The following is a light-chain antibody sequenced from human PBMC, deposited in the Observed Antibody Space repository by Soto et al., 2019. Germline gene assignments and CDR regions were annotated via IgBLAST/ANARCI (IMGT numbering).Light chain of an antibody. J-gene: IGLJ1*01. CDR1: SSNIGAIYD. CDR2: EVV. Sequence: QSVLTQPPSVSGAPGQRVTISCTGSSSNIGAIYDVSWYQHHPGKAPRLIIYEVVQRPSGVPDRFSGSKSGNTASLTVSGLQAADEADYFCKSYAGSNTYVFGSGTKVTVL. CDR3: KSYAGSNTYV. V-gene: IGLV1-40*01.